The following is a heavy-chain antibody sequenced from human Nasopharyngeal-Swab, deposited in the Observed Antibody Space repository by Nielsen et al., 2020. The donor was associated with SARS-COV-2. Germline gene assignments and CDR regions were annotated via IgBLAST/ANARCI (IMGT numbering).Heavy chain of an antibody. CDR1: GGSFSDYN. J-gene: IGHJ4*01. CDR3: ARGAPGY. V-gene: IGHV4-34*01. Sequence: SETLSLTCALSGGSFSDYNWSWIRQPPGKGLEWIGNIYHSGRTNYNPSLKSRHAISIDTSKKQFSLKLSSVTAADTAVYYCARGAPGYWGQGTLVTVSS. CDR2: IYHSGRT.